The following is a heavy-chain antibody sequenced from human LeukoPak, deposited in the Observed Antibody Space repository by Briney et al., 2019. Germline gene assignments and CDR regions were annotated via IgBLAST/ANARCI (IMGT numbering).Heavy chain of an antibody. Sequence: ASVKVSCKASGYTFTAYYIHWVRQAPGQGLEWMGWINSNNGGTYSAQKLQGRVTMTRDTSISTAYMEVNRLRSDDTAVYYCARESLVGKTFDIWGQGTMVTVSS. CDR1: GYTFTAYY. D-gene: IGHD1-26*01. CDR3: ARESLVGKTFDI. CDR2: INSNNGGT. J-gene: IGHJ3*02. V-gene: IGHV1-2*02.